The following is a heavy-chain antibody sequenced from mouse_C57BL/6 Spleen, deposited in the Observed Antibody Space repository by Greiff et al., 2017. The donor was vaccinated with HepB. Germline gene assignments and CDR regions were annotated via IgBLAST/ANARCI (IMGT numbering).Heavy chain of an antibody. J-gene: IGHJ3*01. D-gene: IGHD2-4*01. CDR1: GFSLTSYA. CDR3: ARNEEGIYYDYDAWFAY. Sequence: QVQLQQSGPGLVAPSQSLSITCTVSGFSLTSYAISWVRQPPGKGLEWLGVIWTGGGTNYNSALKSRLSISKDNSKSQVFLKMNRLQTDDTARYYCARNEEGIYYDYDAWFAYWGQGTLVTVSA. V-gene: IGHV2-9-1*01. CDR2: IWTGGGT.